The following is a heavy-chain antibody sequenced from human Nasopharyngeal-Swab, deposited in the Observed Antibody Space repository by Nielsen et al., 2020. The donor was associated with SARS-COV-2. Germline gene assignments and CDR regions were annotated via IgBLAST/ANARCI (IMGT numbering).Heavy chain of an antibody. CDR3: AREDLYYDFWSGFDY. Sequence: WVRQAPGQGLEWMGWISAYNGNTNYAQKLQGRVTMTTDTSTSTAYMELRSLRPDDTAVYYCAREDLYYDFWSGFDYWGQGTLVTVSA. V-gene: IGHV1-18*01. J-gene: IGHJ4*02. CDR2: ISAYNGNT. D-gene: IGHD3-3*01.